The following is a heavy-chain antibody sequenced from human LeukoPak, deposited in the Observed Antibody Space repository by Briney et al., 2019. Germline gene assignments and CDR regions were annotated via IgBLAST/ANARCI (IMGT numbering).Heavy chain of an antibody. CDR1: GFTFSSYS. J-gene: IGHJ4*02. Sequence: PGGSLRLSCAASGFTFSSYSINWVRQAPGKGLEWVSSISRSSTSIYYADSVKGRFTISRDNAKNSLYLQMNSLRAEDTAVYYCARDFGRWLNDGFDYWGQGTLVTVSS. CDR2: ISRSSTSI. CDR3: ARDFGRWLNDGFDY. V-gene: IGHV3-21*01. D-gene: IGHD4-23*01.